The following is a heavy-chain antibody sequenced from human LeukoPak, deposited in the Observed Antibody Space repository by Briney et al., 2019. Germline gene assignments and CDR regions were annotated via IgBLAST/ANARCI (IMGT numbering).Heavy chain of an antibody. CDR1: GASFTGDY. CDR2: IYTSGST. V-gene: IGHV4-4*07. Sequence: SETLSLTCSISGASFTGDYWSWIRQPAGKGLEWIGRIYTSGSTNYNPSLKSRVTISVDTSKNQFSLKLSSVTAADTAVYYCARDIDYFDYWGQGTLVTVSS. CDR3: ARDIDYFDY. D-gene: IGHD3-16*02. J-gene: IGHJ4*02.